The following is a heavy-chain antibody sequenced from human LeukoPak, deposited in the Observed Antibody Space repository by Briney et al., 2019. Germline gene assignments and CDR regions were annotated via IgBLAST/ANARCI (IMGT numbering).Heavy chain of an antibody. J-gene: IGHJ6*03. CDR2: INPDGTKT. D-gene: IGHD3-3*01. CDR3: ADLSTRFLEWLLLSYYYMDV. Sequence: PGGSLRLSCAASGFTFSDYYMSWIRQAPGKGLEWVANINPDGTKTSYADFVEGRFSISRDNAKNSLYLQMNSLRAEDTAVYYCADLSTRFLEWLLLSYYYMDVWGKGTTVTVSS. V-gene: IGHV3-7*01. CDR1: GFTFSDYY.